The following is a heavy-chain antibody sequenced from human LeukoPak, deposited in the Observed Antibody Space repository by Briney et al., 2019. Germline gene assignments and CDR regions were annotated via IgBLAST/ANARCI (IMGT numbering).Heavy chain of an antibody. Sequence: GGSLRLSCAASGFTFTTYAMSWVRQAPGKGLEWVADIWYGGTNKYYADSVRGRFTISRDNSKNTVYLQMNSLRAEDTAVYYCAKDESPYSSSWFDYWGQGTLVTVSS. D-gene: IGHD6-13*01. CDR2: IWYGGTNK. J-gene: IGHJ5*01. V-gene: IGHV3-33*06. CDR3: AKDESPYSSSWFDY. CDR1: GFTFTTYA.